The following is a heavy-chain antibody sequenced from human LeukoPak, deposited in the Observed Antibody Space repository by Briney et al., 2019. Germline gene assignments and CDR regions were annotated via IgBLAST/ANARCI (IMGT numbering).Heavy chain of an antibody. Sequence: SETLSLSCTVSGGSISNYYWSWIRQPPGKGLEWIGEINHSGSTNYNPSLKSRVTISVDTSKNQFSLKLSSVTAVDTAVYYCAREGRYMYVDYWGQGTL. V-gene: IGHV4-34*01. D-gene: IGHD1-26*01. CDR1: GGSISNYY. J-gene: IGHJ4*02. CDR3: AREGRYMYVDY. CDR2: INHSGST.